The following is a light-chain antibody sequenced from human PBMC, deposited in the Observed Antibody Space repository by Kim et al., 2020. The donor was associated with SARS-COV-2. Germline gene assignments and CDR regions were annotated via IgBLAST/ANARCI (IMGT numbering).Light chain of an antibody. J-gene: IGLJ3*02. CDR3: VTWDDSLSGWV. Sequence: LTQPPSASGTPGQKFIISCSGSSSNIGSFSVSWYQQLPGTAPKVLIYNNTQRPSGVPDRFSGSKSGTSASLAISGLQSEDDADYFCVTWDDSLSGWVFGRGTKVPVL. CDR1: SSNIGSFS. CDR2: NNT. V-gene: IGLV1-44*01.